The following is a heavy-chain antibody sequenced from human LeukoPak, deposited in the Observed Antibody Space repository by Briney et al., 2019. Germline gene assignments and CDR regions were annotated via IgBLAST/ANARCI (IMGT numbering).Heavy chain of an antibody. Sequence: MSSQTLSLTCTVSGGSISSGDYYWSWIRQPPGKGLEWIGYIYYSGSTYYNPSLKSRVTISVDTSKNRFSLKLSSVTAADTAVYYCARDSTGGGSGVDYWGQGTLVTVSS. V-gene: IGHV4-30-4*08. CDR1: GGSISSGDYY. CDR3: ARDSTGGGSGVDY. CDR2: IYYSGST. J-gene: IGHJ4*02. D-gene: IGHD3-10*01.